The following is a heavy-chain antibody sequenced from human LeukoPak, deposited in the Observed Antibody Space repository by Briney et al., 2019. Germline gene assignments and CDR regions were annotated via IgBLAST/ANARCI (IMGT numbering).Heavy chain of an antibody. CDR3: TRYSGSYYDDAFDI. CDR1: GFTFSGSA. Sequence: PGGSLRLSCAASGFTFSGSAMQWVRQASGKGLEWVGRIRSKANSYATAYAASVKGRFTISRDDSKNTAYLQMNSLKTEDTAVYYCTRYSGSYYDDAFDIWGQGTMVTVSS. CDR2: IRSKANSYAT. V-gene: IGHV3-73*01. J-gene: IGHJ3*02. D-gene: IGHD1-26*01.